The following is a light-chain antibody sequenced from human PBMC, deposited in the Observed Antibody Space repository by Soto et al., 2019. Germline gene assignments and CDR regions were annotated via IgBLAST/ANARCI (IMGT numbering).Light chain of an antibody. V-gene: IGKV3-15*01. CDR1: QSVSSN. J-gene: IGKJ5*01. CDR3: QQYNNWPPIT. Sequence: ELVMTQSPATLSVSPGERATLSCRASQSVSSNLAWYQQKPGQAPRLLIYGAATRATGIPARFSGSRSGTEFTLTISSLQSEDFAVYYCQQYNNWPPITFGQGTRLEIK. CDR2: GAA.